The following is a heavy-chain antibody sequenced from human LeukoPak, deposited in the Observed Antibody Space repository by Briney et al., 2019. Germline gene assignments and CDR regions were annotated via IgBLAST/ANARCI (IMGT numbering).Heavy chain of an antibody. CDR3: ARADRLHGGPYLIGP. D-gene: IGHD2-21*01. CDR2: INPNSGGT. CDR1: GYSFTDYY. J-gene: IGHJ5*02. V-gene: IGHV1-2*02. Sequence: ASVKVSCKASGYSFTDYYMHWVRQAPGQGLEWMGWINPNSGGTNSAQKFQGRATMTRDTSITTVYMEVSWLTSDDTAIYYCARADRLHGGPYLIGPWGQGTLVTVSS.